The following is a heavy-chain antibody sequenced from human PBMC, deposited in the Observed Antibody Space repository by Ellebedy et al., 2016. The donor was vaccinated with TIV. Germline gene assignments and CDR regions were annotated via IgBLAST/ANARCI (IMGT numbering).Heavy chain of an antibody. D-gene: IGHD2-2*01. CDR1: GGSISSGGYY. V-gene: IGHV4-31*03. CDR3: ARDPVTYCSSTSCYPY. Sequence: SETLSLTXTVSGGSISSGGYYWSWIRQHPGKGLEWIGYIYYSGSTYYNPSLKSRVTISVDTSKNQFSLKLSSVTAADTAVYYCARDPVTYCSSTSCYPYWGQGTLVTVSS. J-gene: IGHJ4*02. CDR2: IYYSGST.